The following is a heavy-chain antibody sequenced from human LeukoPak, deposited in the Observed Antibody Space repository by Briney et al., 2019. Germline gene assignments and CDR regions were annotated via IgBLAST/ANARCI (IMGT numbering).Heavy chain of an antibody. V-gene: IGHV3-7*04. CDR3: ARDLSSLAPSFDN. CDR1: GFTVSNNY. D-gene: IGHD6-19*01. Sequence: GGSLRLSCAASGFTVSNNYMSWVRQAPGKGLEWVANIDQDGSVKYYVDSVKGRFTISRDNAKNSLYLQMNSLRAEDTAVYYCARDLSSLAPSFDNWGQGTLVTVSS. CDR2: IDQDGSVK. J-gene: IGHJ4*02.